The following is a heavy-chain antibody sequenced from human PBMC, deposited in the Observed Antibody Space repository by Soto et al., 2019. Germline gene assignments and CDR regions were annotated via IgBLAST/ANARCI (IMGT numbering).Heavy chain of an antibody. CDR3: ARGTVTGRGAFQI. J-gene: IGHJ3*02. V-gene: IGHV3-23*01. D-gene: IGHD6-13*01. Sequence: PAGTLTLSCAASGVIRSSYDMSWVRQAPGKGLEWVSKIFFDGRTNYVDSVKGRFTISRDSSQNTVYLQMNTMTAGDTALDFCARGTVTGRGAFQICGQGTMVTVSS. CDR2: IFFDGRT. CDR1: GVIRSSYD.